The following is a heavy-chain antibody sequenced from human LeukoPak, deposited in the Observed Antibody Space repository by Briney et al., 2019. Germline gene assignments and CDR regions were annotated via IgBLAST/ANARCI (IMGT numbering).Heavy chain of an antibody. D-gene: IGHD6-19*01. J-gene: IGHJ4*02. Sequence: PGGSLRLSCAASGFTFSSYEMNWVRQAPGKGLEWVSYISSGGNTIYDADSVKGRFTISRDNAKNSLYLQMNSLRAEDTAVYYCARAFIGSGWYYFDYWGQGTLVTVSS. CDR3: ARAFIGSGWYYFDY. CDR1: GFTFSSYE. CDR2: ISSGGNTI. V-gene: IGHV3-48*03.